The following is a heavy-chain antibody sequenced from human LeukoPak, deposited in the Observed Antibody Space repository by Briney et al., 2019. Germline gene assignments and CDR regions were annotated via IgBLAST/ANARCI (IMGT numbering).Heavy chain of an antibody. Sequence: SETLSLTCTVSGVSISSYYWSWLRQPAGKGLEWIGRIYNSGSHNYKPSLKSRVTMSVDTSKNQFSLKLSSVTAADTAVYYCARVDVDHFDYWGQGTLVTVSS. CDR2: IYNSGSH. CDR1: GVSISSYY. J-gene: IGHJ4*02. V-gene: IGHV4-4*07. D-gene: IGHD3/OR15-3a*01. CDR3: ARVDVDHFDY.